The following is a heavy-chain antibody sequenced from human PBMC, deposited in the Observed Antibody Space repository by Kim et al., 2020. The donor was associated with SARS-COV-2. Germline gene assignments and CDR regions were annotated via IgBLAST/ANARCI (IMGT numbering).Heavy chain of an antibody. CDR2: IYPGDSDT. J-gene: IGHJ4*02. CDR1: GYSFTSYW. Sequence: GESLKISCKGSGYSFTSYWIGWVRQMPGKGLEWMGIIYPGDSDTRYSPSFQGQVTISADKSISTAYLQWSSLKASDTAMYYWARHSPLSVAATRFLDYWGQGTLVTVSS. V-gene: IGHV5-51*01. CDR3: ARHSPLSVAATRFLDY. D-gene: IGHD2-15*01.